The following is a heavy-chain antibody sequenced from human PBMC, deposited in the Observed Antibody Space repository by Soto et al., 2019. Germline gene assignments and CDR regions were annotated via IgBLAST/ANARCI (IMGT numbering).Heavy chain of an antibody. CDR1: GGTFSSYA. CDR3: ATFTSLAFDN. Sequence: QVQLVQSGAEVKKPGSSVKVSCKASGGTFSSYAFSWVRQAPGQGLEWMGRIISLFGTTNYAQKFQGRVTITADESTSTAYMELSSLRSEDTAEYYCATFTSLAFDNWGQGTLVTVSS. J-gene: IGHJ4*02. V-gene: IGHV1-69*18. D-gene: IGHD3-10*01. CDR2: IISLFGTT.